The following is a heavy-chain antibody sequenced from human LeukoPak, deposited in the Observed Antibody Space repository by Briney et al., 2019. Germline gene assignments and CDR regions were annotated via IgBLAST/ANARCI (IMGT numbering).Heavy chain of an antibody. V-gene: IGHV4-39*07. Sequence: PSETLSLTCTVSGGSISSSSYYWGWIRQPPGKGLEWIGNIYYSGSTNYNPSLKSRVTTSVDTSENQFSLKLSSVTAADTAVYYCARVKYYYDSRGPYYYYYGMDVWGQGTTVTVSS. D-gene: IGHD3-22*01. J-gene: IGHJ6*02. CDR1: GGSISSSSYY. CDR2: IYYSGST. CDR3: ARVKYYYDSRGPYYYYYGMDV.